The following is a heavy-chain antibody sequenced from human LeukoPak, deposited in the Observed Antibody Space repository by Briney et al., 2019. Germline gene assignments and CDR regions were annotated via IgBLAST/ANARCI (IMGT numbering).Heavy chain of an antibody. V-gene: IGHV3-21*01. Sequence: GGSLRLSCAASGFTFSSYAMHWVRQAPGKGLEWVSSISSSSSYIYYADSVKGRFTISRDNAKNSLYLQMNSLRAEDTAVYYCAREDYSNYAFDYWGQGTLVTVSS. J-gene: IGHJ4*02. CDR3: AREDYSNYAFDY. D-gene: IGHD4-11*01. CDR2: ISSSSSYI. CDR1: GFTFSSYA.